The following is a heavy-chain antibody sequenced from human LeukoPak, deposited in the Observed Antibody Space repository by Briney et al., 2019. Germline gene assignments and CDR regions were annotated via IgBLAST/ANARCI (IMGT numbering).Heavy chain of an antibody. CDR1: GDSISNYY. Sequence: SETLSLTCTVSGDSISNYYWTWIRQPPGKGLEWIGYIYYSGSTNYNTSLKSRVTISVDTSKNQFSLKLSSVTAADTAVYYCARWARGLYYMDVWGKGTTVTVSS. J-gene: IGHJ6*03. CDR3: ARWARGLYYMDV. V-gene: IGHV4-59*12. CDR2: IYYSGST.